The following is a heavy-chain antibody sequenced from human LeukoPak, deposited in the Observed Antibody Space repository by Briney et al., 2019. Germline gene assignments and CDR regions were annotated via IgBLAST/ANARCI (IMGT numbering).Heavy chain of an antibody. CDR1: GFTFSSYE. D-gene: IGHD2-2*01. CDR2: ISSSGSTI. V-gene: IGHV3-48*03. CDR3: AKDRTSAVSYYFDY. J-gene: IGHJ4*02. Sequence: GGSLRLSCAASGFTFSSYEMNWVRQAPGKGLEWVSYISSSGSTIYYADSVKGRFTISRDNAKNSLYLQMNSLRAEDTAVYYCAKDRTSAVSYYFDYWGQGTLVTVSS.